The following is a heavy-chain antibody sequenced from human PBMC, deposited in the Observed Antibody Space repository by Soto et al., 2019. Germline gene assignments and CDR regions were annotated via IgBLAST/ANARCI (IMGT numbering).Heavy chain of an antibody. CDR3: TRLCLGSSRDSEY. J-gene: IGHJ4*02. CDR2: SKNKANSYTT. V-gene: IGHV3-72*01. D-gene: IGHD6-13*01. Sequence: EVQLVESGGGLVQPEGSLRLSCAASGFTFSDHYIDWVLQAPWKGLEWVGRSKNKANSYTTEYAAPVKDRFIISRDDSKNSWVLQMNLLKTGDTSVYYCTRLCLGSSRDSEYCRQGILVTVSS. CDR1: GFTFSDHY.